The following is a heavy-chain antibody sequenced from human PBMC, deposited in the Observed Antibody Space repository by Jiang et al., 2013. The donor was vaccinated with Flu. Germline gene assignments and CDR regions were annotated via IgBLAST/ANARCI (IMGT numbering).Heavy chain of an antibody. CDR2: IYTAGSP. J-gene: IGHJ4*02. D-gene: IGHD4-17*01. V-gene: IGHV3-66*01. Sequence: VQLVESGGTLVQPGGSLRLSCAVSGSSVSDNYMTWVRQAPGKGLEWVSVIYTAGSPYYADSVKGRFTLSRDNSENTLYLQMNSLRAEDTAVYYCASAVPRYGDYPYSWGQGTLVSVAS. CDR1: GSSVSDNY. CDR3: ASAVPRYGDYPYS.